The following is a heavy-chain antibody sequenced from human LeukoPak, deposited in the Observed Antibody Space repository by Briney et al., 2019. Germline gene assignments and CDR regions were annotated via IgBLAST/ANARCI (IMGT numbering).Heavy chain of an antibody. CDR2: ISSSSSYI. D-gene: IGHD3-10*01. V-gene: IGHV3-21*01. Sequence: GGSLRLSCAASGFTFSSYGMHWVRQAPGKGLEWVSSISSSSSYIYYADSVKGRFTISRDNAKNSLYLQMNSLRAEDTAVYYCARDFPGSGSYYSYYFDYWGQGTLVTVSS. J-gene: IGHJ4*02. CDR3: ARDFPGSGSYYSYYFDY. CDR1: GFTFSSYG.